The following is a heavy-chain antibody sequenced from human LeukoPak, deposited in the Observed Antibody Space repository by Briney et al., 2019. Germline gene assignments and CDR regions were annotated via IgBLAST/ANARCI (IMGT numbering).Heavy chain of an antibody. CDR2: MPSDGSNE. CDR3: AKADLN. Sequence: PGGSLRLSCAASGFTFSNSGMHCVRQAPGKGLEWVAFMPSDGSNEYYAASVKGRFTISRDNSKNTLYLKMSTLRPEDTAVYYCAKADLNWGQGTLVTVSS. CDR1: GFTFSNSG. V-gene: IGHV3-30*02. J-gene: IGHJ4*02.